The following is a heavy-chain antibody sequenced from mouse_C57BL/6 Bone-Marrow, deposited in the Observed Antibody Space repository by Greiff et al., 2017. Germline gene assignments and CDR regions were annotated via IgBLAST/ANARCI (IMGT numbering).Heavy chain of an antibody. J-gene: IGHJ4*01. Sequence: VQLQESGPGLVAPSPSLSITCTVSGFSFTSYCVSWVRQTPGKGLEWLGVIWGDGSTNYHSALLSSLGISKDNSKSQVILKRNSLQTDDTATYYCAKAEGTTVVANYYAMDYWGQGTSVTVSS. CDR2: IWGDGST. CDR1: GFSFTSYC. V-gene: IGHV2-3*01. D-gene: IGHD1-1*01. CDR3: AKAEGTTVVANYYAMDY.